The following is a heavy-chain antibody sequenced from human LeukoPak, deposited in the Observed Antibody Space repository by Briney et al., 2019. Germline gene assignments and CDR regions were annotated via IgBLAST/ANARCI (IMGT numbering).Heavy chain of an antibody. J-gene: IGHJ3*02. V-gene: IGHV3-21*01. D-gene: IGHD2-15*01. Sequence: GGSLRLSCAPSGFTFRSYSMNWVRQAPGKGLEWVSTISSISHYIYYADSVKGRLTISRDNAMNSLYLQMNSLRAEDTAVYYCSRDSGRGPPEAFDIWGQGTMVTVSS. CDR1: GFTFRSYS. CDR3: SRDSGRGPPEAFDI. CDR2: ISSISHYI.